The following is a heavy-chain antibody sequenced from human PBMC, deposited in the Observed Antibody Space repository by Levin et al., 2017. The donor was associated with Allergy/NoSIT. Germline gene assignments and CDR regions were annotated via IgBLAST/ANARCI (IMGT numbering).Heavy chain of an antibody. CDR1: GFTFSSYW. J-gene: IGHJ4*02. Sequence: TGGSLRLSCAASGFTFSSYWMSWVRQAPGKGLEWVANIKQDGSEKYYVDSVKGRFTISRDNAKNSLYLQMNSLRAEDTAVYYCARYLGYCSSTSSCSFDYWGQGTLVTVSS. V-gene: IGHV3-7*01. CDR2: IKQDGSEK. CDR3: ARYLGYCSSTSSCSFDY. D-gene: IGHD2-2*01.